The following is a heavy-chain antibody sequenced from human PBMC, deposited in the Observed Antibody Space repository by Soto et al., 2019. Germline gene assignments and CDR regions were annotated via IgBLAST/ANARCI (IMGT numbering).Heavy chain of an antibody. CDR3: ARVISGSYLTYYYYGMDV. J-gene: IGHJ6*02. CDR1: GYTFTSNG. Sequence: ASVKVSCKESGYTFTSNGSSWVRQAPGQGLEWMGWISAYNGNTNYAQKLQGRVTMTTDTSTSTAYMELRSLRSDDTAVYYCARVISGSYLTYYYYGMDVWGQGTTVTVSS. D-gene: IGHD1-26*01. CDR2: ISAYNGNT. V-gene: IGHV1-18*01.